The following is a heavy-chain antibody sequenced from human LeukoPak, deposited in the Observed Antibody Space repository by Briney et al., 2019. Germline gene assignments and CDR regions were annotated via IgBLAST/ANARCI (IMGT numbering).Heavy chain of an antibody. J-gene: IGHJ3*02. CDR2: INHSGSN. D-gene: IGHD6-13*01. CDR3: ARAGWQQLVSAFDI. CDR1: GGSFSGYY. Sequence: PSETLSLTCAVYGGSFSGYYWSWIRQPPGKGLGWIGEINHSGSNNYNPSLKGRVTISVDTSKNQFTLKLSSVTAADTAVYYCARAGWQQLVSAFDIWGQGTMVTVSS. V-gene: IGHV4-34*01.